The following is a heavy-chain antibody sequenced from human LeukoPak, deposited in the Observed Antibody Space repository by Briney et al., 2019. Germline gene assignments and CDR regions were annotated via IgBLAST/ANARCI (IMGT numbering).Heavy chain of an antibody. D-gene: IGHD6-13*01. CDR3: VKPRKYTTNWSFDY. Sequence: PGGSLRLSCAASGFTFSRSAMSWVRQAPGKGLEWVSAISGSGYSTYYADSVKGRFTISRDNSKNTLYLQMNSLRAEDTAVYYCVKPRKYTTNWSFDYWGQGTLVTVSS. J-gene: IGHJ4*02. V-gene: IGHV3-23*01. CDR1: GFTFSRSA. CDR2: ISGSGYST.